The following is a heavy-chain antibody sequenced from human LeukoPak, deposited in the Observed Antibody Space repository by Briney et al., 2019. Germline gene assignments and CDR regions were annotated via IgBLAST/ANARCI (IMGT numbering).Heavy chain of an antibody. CDR2: INHSGST. V-gene: IGHV4-34*01. CDR3: ARRYYYGSGSYPRNWRGYYYMDV. J-gene: IGHJ6*03. D-gene: IGHD3-10*01. Sequence: SETLSLTCAVYGGSFSGYYWSWIRQPPGKGLEWIGEINHSGSTNYNPSLKSRVTISVDTSKNQFSLKLSSVTAADTAVYYCARRYYYGSGSYPRNWRGYYYMDVWGKGTTVTVSS. CDR1: GGSFSGYY.